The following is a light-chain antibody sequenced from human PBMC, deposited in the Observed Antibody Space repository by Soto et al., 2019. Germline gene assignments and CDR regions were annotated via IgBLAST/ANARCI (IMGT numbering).Light chain of an antibody. V-gene: IGKV3-11*01. CDR1: QSVSSY. CDR2: DAS. CDR3: QQRSSSIT. J-gene: IGKJ5*01. Sequence: EIVLTQSPATLSLSPGERATLSCRASQSVSSYLAWYQQKPGQAPRLFIYDASNRATGIPARFSGSGSGTDFTLTISGLEPEDFAVYYCQQRSSSITFGQGTRLEIK.